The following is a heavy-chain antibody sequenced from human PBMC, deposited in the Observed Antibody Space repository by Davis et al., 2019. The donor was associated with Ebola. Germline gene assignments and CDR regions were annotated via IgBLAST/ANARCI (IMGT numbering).Heavy chain of an antibody. CDR3: ARDNWNSFDY. CDR2: IKQDGSEK. D-gene: IGHD1-20*01. J-gene: IGHJ4*02. CDR1: GFTFSSYW. V-gene: IGHV3-7*01. Sequence: GESLKISCAASGFTFSSYWMSWVRQAPGKGLEWVANIKQDGSEKYYVDSVKGRFTISRDNAKNSLYLRLSSLRAEDTAVYYCARDNWNSFDYWGQGTLVTVSS.